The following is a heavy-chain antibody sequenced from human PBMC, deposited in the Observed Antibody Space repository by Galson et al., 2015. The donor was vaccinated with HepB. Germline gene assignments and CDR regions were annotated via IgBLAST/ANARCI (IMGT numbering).Heavy chain of an antibody. Sequence: SLRLSCAASGFTFSSYAMSWVRQAPGKGLEWVSAISGSGGSTYYADSVKGRFTISRDNSKNTLYLQMNSPRAEDTAVYYCAKYDYYDSSGYYYFDYWGQGTLVTVSS. CDR2: ISGSGGST. J-gene: IGHJ4*02. D-gene: IGHD3-22*01. CDR1: GFTFSSYA. V-gene: IGHV3-23*01. CDR3: AKYDYYDSSGYYYFDY.